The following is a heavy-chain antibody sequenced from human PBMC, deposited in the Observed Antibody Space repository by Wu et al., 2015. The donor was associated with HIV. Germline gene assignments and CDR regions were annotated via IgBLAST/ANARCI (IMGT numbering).Heavy chain of an antibody. J-gene: IGHJ6*02. CDR1: GGTFSSYA. D-gene: IGHD4-17*01. CDR3: ARDSRRTTVTTGDYYYGMDV. CDR2: IIPIFGTA. Sequence: QVQLVQSGAEVKKPGSSVKVSCKASGGTFSSYAISWVRQAPGQGLEWMGGIIPIFGTANYAQKFQGRVTITTDESTSTAYMELSSLRSEDTAVYYCARDSRRTTVTTGDYYYGMDVRGQGTTVTVSS. V-gene: IGHV1-69*05.